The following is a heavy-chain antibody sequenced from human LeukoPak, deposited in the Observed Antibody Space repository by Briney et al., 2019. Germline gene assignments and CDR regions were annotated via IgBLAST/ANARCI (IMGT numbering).Heavy chain of an antibody. CDR3: ARGSSPFDY. V-gene: IGHV4-59*08. J-gene: IGHJ4*02. CDR1: GGSISSYY. CDR2: LFYSGNT. Sequence: SETLSLTCTVSGGSISSYYWSWIRQPPGKGLEWIGSLFYSGNTNYDPSLKSRVTISLDTSKNQVSLKLSSVTAADTAVYYCARGSSPFDYWGQGTLVTVSS.